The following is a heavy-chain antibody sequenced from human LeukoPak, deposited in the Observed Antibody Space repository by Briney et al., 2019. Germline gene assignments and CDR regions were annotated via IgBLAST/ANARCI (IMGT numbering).Heavy chain of an antibody. Sequence: GGSLRLSCSASGFTFSNSAMSWVRQAPGKGLEWVSTLSDSGGSTNYADSVKGRFTISRDNSKNSLYLQMNSLRAEDTAVYYCATLYSDFWGQGALVTVSS. CDR2: LSDSGGST. J-gene: IGHJ4*02. CDR1: GFTFSNSA. CDR3: ATLYSDF. V-gene: IGHV3-23*01. D-gene: IGHD1-26*01.